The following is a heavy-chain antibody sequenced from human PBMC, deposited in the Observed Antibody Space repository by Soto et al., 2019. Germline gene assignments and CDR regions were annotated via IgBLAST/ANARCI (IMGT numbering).Heavy chain of an antibody. CDR2: IHHSGST. CDR1: GGSISSCGYY. Sequence: SETLSLTCTVSGGSISSCGYYWGWIRQPPGKGLEWAASIHHSGSTFYNPSLKSRVVISVDTSKNQLSLKLNSVTAADAAVYYCAIFRGMTTATTERSFDYWGQGTLVT. J-gene: IGHJ4*02. V-gene: IGHV4-39*01. CDR3: AIFRGMTTATTERSFDY. D-gene: IGHD4-17*01.